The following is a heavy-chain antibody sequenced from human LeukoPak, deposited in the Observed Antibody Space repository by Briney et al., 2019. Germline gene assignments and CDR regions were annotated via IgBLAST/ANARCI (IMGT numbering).Heavy chain of an antibody. CDR2: INHSGST. CDR3: ARASITRVAFDI. Sequence: SETLSLTCTVSGGSISSYYWIWSRQPPGKGLEWIGEINHSGSTNYNPSLKSRVTISVDTSKNQFSLKLSSVTAADTAVYYCARASITRVAFDIWGQGTMVTVSS. V-gene: IGHV4-34*01. CDR1: GGSISSYY. J-gene: IGHJ3*02. D-gene: IGHD3-10*01.